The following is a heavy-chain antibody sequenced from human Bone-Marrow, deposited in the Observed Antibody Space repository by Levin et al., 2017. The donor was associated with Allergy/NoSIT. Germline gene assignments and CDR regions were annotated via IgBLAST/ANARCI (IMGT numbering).Heavy chain of an antibody. CDR1: GGTFSSYA. Sequence: AASVKVSCKASGGTFSSYAISWVRQAPGQGLEWMGGIIPIFGTANYAQKFQGRVTITADKSTSTAYMELSSLRSEDTAVYYCARDGDRTNGMDVWGQGTTVTVSS. D-gene: IGHD3-3*01. CDR3: ARDGDRTNGMDV. J-gene: IGHJ6*02. CDR2: IIPIFGTA. V-gene: IGHV1-69*06.